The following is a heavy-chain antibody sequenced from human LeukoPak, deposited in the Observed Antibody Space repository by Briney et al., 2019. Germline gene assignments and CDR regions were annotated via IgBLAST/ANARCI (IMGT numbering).Heavy chain of an antibody. Sequence: SETLSLTCTVSGGSISSSSYYWGWIRQPPGQGLEWIGSIYYSGSTYYNPSLKSRVTIYVDTSKNQFALKLRSVAAADTAVYYCARHVYVAAAPDYWGQGTLVTVSS. J-gene: IGHJ4*02. CDR1: GGSISSSSYY. CDR2: IYYSGST. V-gene: IGHV4-39*01. D-gene: IGHD6-13*01. CDR3: ARHVYVAAAPDY.